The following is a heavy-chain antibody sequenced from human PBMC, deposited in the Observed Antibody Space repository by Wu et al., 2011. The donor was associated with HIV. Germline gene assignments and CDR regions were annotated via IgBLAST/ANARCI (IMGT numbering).Heavy chain of an antibody. D-gene: IGHD3-10*01. CDR2: IIPIFGTA. J-gene: IGHJ5*02. Sequence: QVQLVQSGAEVKKPGSSVKVSCKASGGTFSSYAISWVRQAPGQGLEWMGGIIPIFGTANYAQKFQGRVTITADKSTSTAYMELSSLRSEDTAVYYCARDLGVRGAPTAGWFDPWGQGTLVTVSS. V-gene: IGHV1-69*14. CDR3: ARDLGVRGAPTAGWFDP. CDR1: GGTFSSYA.